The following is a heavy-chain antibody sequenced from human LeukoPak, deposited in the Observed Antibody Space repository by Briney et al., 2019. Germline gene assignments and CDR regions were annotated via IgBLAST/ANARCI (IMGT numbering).Heavy chain of an antibody. Sequence: PSETLSLTCTVSGGSINRYYWSWIRQPPGKGLDWIGYISYSGSTNYNPSLKNRVTISVDTSKNQFSLKLSSVTAADTAVYYCAREYYYDSSGFYYYYYMDVWGKGTTVSVSS. CDR2: ISYSGST. J-gene: IGHJ6*03. V-gene: IGHV4-59*01. CDR1: GGSINRYY. D-gene: IGHD3-22*01. CDR3: AREYYYDSSGFYYYYYMDV.